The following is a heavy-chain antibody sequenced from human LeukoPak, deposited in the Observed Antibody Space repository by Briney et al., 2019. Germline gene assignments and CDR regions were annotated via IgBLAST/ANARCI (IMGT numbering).Heavy chain of an antibody. CDR2: ISAYNGNT. CDR3: ARNYGGNPTNWFDP. CDR1: GYTFTGYY. J-gene: IGHJ5*02. D-gene: IGHD4-23*01. V-gene: IGHV1-8*03. Sequence: ASVKVSCKASGYTFTGYYMHWVRQAPGQGLEWMGWISAYNGNTNYAQRFQGRVTITRNTSISTAYMELSSLRSEDTAVYYCARNYGGNPTNWFDPWGQGTLVTVSS.